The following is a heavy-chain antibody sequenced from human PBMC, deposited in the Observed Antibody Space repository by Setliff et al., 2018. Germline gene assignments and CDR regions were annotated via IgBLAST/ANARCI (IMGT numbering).Heavy chain of an antibody. D-gene: IGHD6-19*01. Sequence: LSLTCAVYGGSFSGYYWSWIRQPPGKGLEWVSYISSSGSTIYYADSVKGRFTISRDNAKNSLYLQMNSLRAEDTAVYYCARDSIAVAGAEHGDYWGQGTLVTVSS. J-gene: IGHJ4*02. CDR3: ARDSIAVAGAEHGDY. V-gene: IGHV3-11*01. CDR1: GGSFSGYY. CDR2: ISSSGSTI.